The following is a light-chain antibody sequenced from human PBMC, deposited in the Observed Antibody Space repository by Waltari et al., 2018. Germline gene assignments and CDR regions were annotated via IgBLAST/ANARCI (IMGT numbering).Light chain of an antibody. Sequence: HSALTQPRSLSGSPGQSVTISCTGSSSDVGGYNAVSWYQQFPGKGPKVLIYDVSKRVAGVPDRFSGSKSGTTASLTITGLQAEDEAAYYCCSYAGTYTFFVFGSGTEVTVL. CDR3: CSYAGTYTFFV. V-gene: IGLV2-11*01. CDR1: SSDVGGYNA. CDR2: DVS. J-gene: IGLJ1*01.